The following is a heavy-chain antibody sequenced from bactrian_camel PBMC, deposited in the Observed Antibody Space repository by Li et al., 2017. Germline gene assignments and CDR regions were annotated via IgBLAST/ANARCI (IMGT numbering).Heavy chain of an antibody. V-gene: IGHV3S53*01. CDR2: IDSAGVA. Sequence: VQLVESGGGSVQAGGSLRLSCEGSGYDKPNYCMGWYRQYPGEEREGVAAIDSAGVANYADSVKGRFTISLDKAKRTLYLEMNNLRPEDTAMYYCAASLGKTYCSAAFFLSRLRPNFGFMGQGTQVTVS. D-gene: IGHD1*01. CDR1: GYDKPNYC. J-gene: IGHJ4*01.